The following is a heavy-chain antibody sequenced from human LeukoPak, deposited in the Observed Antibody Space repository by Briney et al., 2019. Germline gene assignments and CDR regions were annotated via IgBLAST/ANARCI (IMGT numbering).Heavy chain of an antibody. CDR1: GGSISSYY. J-gene: IGHJ6*03. CDR2: IYYSGST. V-gene: IGHV4-59*01. Sequence: ASETLSLTCTVSGGSISSYYWSWIRQPPGKGLEWIGYIYYSGSTNYNPSLKGRVTISVDTSKNQFSLKLRSVTAADTAVYYCARTTEGYCRGRSCYSYYYYMDVWGKGTTVTVSS. CDR3: ARTTEGYCRGRSCYSYYYYMDV. D-gene: IGHD2-15*01.